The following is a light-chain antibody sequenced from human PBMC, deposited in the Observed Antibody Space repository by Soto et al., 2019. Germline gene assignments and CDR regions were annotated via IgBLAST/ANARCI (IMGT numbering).Light chain of an antibody. V-gene: IGKV4-1*01. Sequence: DIVMTQSPDSLAVSLGERATINCKSSQSVLYNSNNKNYLAWYKQKPGQPPKLLFYWASARESGVPDRFSGSGSGTDFTLTISSLQAEDVAIYHCQKYYVIPVTFGGGTKVEIK. J-gene: IGKJ4*01. CDR1: QSVLYNSNNKNY. CDR2: WAS. CDR3: QKYYVIPVT.